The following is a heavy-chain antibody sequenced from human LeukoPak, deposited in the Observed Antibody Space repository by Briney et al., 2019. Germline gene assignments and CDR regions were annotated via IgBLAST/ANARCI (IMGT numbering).Heavy chain of an antibody. CDR2: ISGSGGST. Sequence: QPGGSLRLSCAASGFTFSSYAMSWVRQAPGKGLEWVSGISGSGGSTYYADSVKGRFTISRDNSKNTLYLQMNSLRAEDTAVYYCAKDQAAAEVWGFDYWGQGTLVTVSS. V-gene: IGHV3-23*01. CDR1: GFTFSSYA. J-gene: IGHJ4*02. D-gene: IGHD6-13*01. CDR3: AKDQAAAEVWGFDY.